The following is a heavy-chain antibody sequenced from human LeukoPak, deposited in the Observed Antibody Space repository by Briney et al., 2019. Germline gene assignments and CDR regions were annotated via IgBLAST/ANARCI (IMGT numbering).Heavy chain of an antibody. J-gene: IGHJ4*02. V-gene: IGHV3-23*01. D-gene: IGHD3-10*01. CDR1: GFTFSNYA. CDR2: ITGSADST. CDR3: ASSSRTFDY. Sequence: GGSLRLSCAASGFTFSNYAMSWVRQAPGKGLEWVSAITGSADSTYYADSVKGRFTISRDNSKNTLYLQVNSLRAEDTAVYYCASSSRTFDYWGQATLVTVSS.